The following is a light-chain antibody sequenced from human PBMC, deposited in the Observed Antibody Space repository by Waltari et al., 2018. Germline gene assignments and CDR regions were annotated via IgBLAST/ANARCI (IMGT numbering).Light chain of an antibody. J-gene: IGLJ3*02. CDR1: NNDVGYSDY. CDR2: GVS. CDR3: CSYAGGFTWV. V-gene: IGLV2-11*01. Sequence: QSALTQPRSVSGSPRQSVTISCTGTNNDVGYSDYVSWYQQHPNEAPKLLIFGVSQRPSGVPDRFSGSKAGNTASLSISGLQAEDEADYYCCSYAGGFTWVFGGGTRLTV.